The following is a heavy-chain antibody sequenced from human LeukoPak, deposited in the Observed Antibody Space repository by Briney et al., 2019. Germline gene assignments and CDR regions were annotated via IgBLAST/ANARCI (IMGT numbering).Heavy chain of an antibody. CDR3: ATTSSYYGGFFHD. J-gene: IGHJ4*02. Sequence: SQTLSLTCTVSGGSISCYYWSWIRQPPGKGLEWIGYIYYSGSTNYNPSLKSRVTISVDTSKNQFSLKLSSVTAADTAVYYCATTSSYYGGFFHDWGQGTLVTVSS. CDR1: GGSISCYY. D-gene: IGHD4-23*01. V-gene: IGHV4-59*01. CDR2: IYYSGST.